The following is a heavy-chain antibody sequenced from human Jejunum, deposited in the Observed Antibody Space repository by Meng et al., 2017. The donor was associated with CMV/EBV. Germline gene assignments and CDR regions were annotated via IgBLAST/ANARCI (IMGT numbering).Heavy chain of an antibody. J-gene: IGHJ4*02. CDR2: MYPEDSDT. D-gene: IGHD3-16*01. CDR3: ARFSGYDWNYVEY. Sequence: QGSGYRFSTHWIGWVRQIPGKGLEWMAIMYPEDSDTRYSPSFQGQVTISADKSIRTAYLQWSSLKASDTAIYYCARFSGYDWNYVEYWGQGTLVTVSS. V-gene: IGHV5-51*01. CDR1: GYRFSTHW.